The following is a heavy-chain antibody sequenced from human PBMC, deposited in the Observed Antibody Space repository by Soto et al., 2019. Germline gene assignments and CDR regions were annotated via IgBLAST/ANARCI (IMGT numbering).Heavy chain of an antibody. Sequence: EVQLVESGGGLVQPGGSLRLSCAASGFMFSAYWMSWVRQAPGKGLEWVANIHGDGGKIYYVDSVKGRFTISRDNAKRSLYLHMNSPRAEHTAVYYCARDFYGGYTYGPGDYWGQGVLVAVAS. J-gene: IGHJ4*02. CDR1: GFMFSAYW. D-gene: IGHD5-18*01. CDR3: ARDFYGGYTYGPGDY. CDR2: IHGDGGKI. V-gene: IGHV3-7*01.